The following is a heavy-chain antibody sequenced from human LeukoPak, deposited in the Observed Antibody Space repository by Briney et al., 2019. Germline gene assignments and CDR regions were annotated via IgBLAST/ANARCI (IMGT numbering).Heavy chain of an antibody. D-gene: IGHD2-2*01. V-gene: IGHV1-8*03. CDR1: GYTFTSSD. CDR3: ARVIVVIPGTNVWFDP. Sequence: ASVKVSCKTSGYTFTSSDINWVRQATGQGLEWMGWINPNSGNTGYAQKFQGRVTITRNTSIGTAYMELSSLSSEDTAVYYCARVIVVIPGTNVWFDPWGQGTLVTVSS. J-gene: IGHJ5*02. CDR2: INPNSGNT.